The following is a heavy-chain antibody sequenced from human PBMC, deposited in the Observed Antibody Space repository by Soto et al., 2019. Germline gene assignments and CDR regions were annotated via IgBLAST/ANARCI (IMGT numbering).Heavy chain of an antibody. CDR3: ARRLGVVVPAAMYYYYYMDV. CDR1: RGSISSSSYY. CDR2: IYYSGST. Sequence: SETLSLTCTVSRGSISSSSYYWGLIRQPPGKGLEWIGSIYYSGSTYYNPSLKSRVTISVDTSKNQFSLKLSSVTAADTAVYYCARRLGVVVPAAMYYYYYMDVWGKGTTVT. J-gene: IGHJ6*03. V-gene: IGHV4-39*01. D-gene: IGHD2-2*01.